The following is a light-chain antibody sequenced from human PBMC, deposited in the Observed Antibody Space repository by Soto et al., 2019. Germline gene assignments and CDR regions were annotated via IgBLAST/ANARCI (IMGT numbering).Light chain of an antibody. V-gene: IGLV2-23*02. CDR3: CSYASSSTLYVV. Sequence: QSALTQPASVSGSPGQSITISCTGTSSDVGSYNLVSWYQQHPGKAPKLMIYEVSKRPSGVSNRFSGSKSGTTASLTISRLQAEDEADYYCCSYASSSTLYVVFGGGTKLTVL. CDR1: SSDVGSYNL. J-gene: IGLJ2*01. CDR2: EVS.